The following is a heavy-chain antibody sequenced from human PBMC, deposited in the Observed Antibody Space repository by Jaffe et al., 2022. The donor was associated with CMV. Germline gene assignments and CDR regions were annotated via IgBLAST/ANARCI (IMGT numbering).Heavy chain of an antibody. J-gene: IGHJ4*02. CDR3: ARETIFGVVIMGGGFDY. V-gene: IGHV1-2*02. Sequence: QVQLVQSGAEVKKPGASVKVSCKASGYTFTGYYMHWVRQAPGQGLEWMGWINPNSGGTNYAQKFQGRVTMTRDTSISTAYMELSRLRSDDTAVYYCARETIFGVVIMGGGFDYWGQGTLVTVSS. D-gene: IGHD3-3*01. CDR1: GYTFTGYY. CDR2: INPNSGGT.